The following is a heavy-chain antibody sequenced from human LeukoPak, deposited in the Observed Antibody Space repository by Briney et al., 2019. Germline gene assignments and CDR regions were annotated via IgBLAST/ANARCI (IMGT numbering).Heavy chain of an antibody. J-gene: IGHJ4*02. D-gene: IGHD4-23*01. CDR2: ISWNSGSI. CDR1: GFTFDDYA. V-gene: IGHV3-9*01. CDR3: ATRGRYGGNSEVFVDY. Sequence: GGSLRLSCAASGFTFDDYAMHWVRQAPGKGLEWVSGISWNSGSIGYADSVKGRFTISRDNAKNTLYLQMNSLRAEDTAVYYCATRGRYGGNSEVFVDYWGQGTLVTVSS.